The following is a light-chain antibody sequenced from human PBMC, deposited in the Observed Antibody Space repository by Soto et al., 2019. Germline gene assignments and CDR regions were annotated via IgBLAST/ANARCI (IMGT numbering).Light chain of an antibody. J-gene: IGKJ2*01. CDR2: GAS. Sequence: DMQMTQSPSSLAASVGDRVTISCRASRTINNFLSWYQQKPGKPPKLLIYGASRLQSGVPSRFSGSGSGTDFILTISDLQTEDVAFYFCQESSSTPYIFGHWTKLEV. V-gene: IGKV1-39*01. CDR3: QESSSTPYI. CDR1: RTINNF.